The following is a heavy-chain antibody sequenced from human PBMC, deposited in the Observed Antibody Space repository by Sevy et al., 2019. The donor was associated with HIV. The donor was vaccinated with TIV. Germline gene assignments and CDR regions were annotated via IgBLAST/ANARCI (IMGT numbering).Heavy chain of an antibody. D-gene: IGHD3-10*01. CDR3: ARDRVQPSHWYFDL. J-gene: IGHJ2*01. V-gene: IGHV3-21*01. CDR1: GFTFSNSN. Sequence: GGSLRLSCAGAGFTFSNSNMNWVRQAPGEGLQWVSSITSESGYIYYADSVKGRFIISRDNAKNSVYLQMNSLRADDTAVYYCARDRVQPSHWYFDLWGRGTLVTVSS. CDR2: ITSESGYI.